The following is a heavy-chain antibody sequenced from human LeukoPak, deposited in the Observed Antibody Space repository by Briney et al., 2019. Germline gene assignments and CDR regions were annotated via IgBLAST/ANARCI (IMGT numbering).Heavy chain of an antibody. V-gene: IGHV4-4*02. CDR1: GGSISSSNW. Sequence: PSGTLSLTCAVSGGSISSSNWWSWVRQPPGKGLEGIGRIFHTGTTDYKTSLKGRVTISIDKSKNQFSLKLSSVTAADTAVYYCARHRHGSGSFSDRHGGGWFDPWGQGTLVTVSS. CDR3: ARHRHGSGSFSDRHGGGWFDP. CDR2: IFHTGTT. J-gene: IGHJ5*02. D-gene: IGHD3-10*01.